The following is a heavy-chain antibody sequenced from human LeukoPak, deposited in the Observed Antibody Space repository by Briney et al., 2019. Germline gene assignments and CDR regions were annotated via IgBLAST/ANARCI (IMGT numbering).Heavy chain of an antibody. Sequence: SETLSLTCAVYGGSFSGYYWSWIRQPPGKGLERIGEINHSGSTNYNPSLKSRVTISVDTSKNQFSLKLSSVTAADTAVYYCARRLVGATPAPPWGQGTLVTVSS. CDR3: ARRLVGATPAPP. J-gene: IGHJ5*02. V-gene: IGHV4-34*01. CDR1: GGSFSGYY. CDR2: INHSGST. D-gene: IGHD1-26*01.